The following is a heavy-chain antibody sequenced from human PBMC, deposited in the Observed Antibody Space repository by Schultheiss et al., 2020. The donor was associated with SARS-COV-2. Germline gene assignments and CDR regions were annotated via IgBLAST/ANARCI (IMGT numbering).Heavy chain of an antibody. V-gene: IGHV4-61*08. CDR1: GGSISSGGYY. Sequence: SETLSLTCTVSGGSISSGGYYWSWIRQPPGKGLEWIGEINHSGSTNYNPSLKSRVTISVDTSKNQFSLKLSSVTAADTAVYYCARTQQYHGMDVWGQGTTVTVSS. J-gene: IGHJ6*02. D-gene: IGHD6-13*01. CDR2: INHSGST. CDR3: ARTQQYHGMDV.